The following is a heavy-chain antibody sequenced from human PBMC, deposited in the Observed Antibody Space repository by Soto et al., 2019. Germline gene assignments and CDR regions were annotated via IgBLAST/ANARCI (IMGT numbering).Heavy chain of an antibody. CDR2: ISSSGSTI. CDR1: GFTFSSSG. D-gene: IGHD3-16*02. CDR3: ARDEVITFGGVIVGVSGMDV. J-gene: IGHJ6*02. V-gene: IGHV3-11*01. Sequence: LRLSCSASGFTFSSSGMSWIRQAPGPGLEWVSYISSSGSTIYYADSVKGRFTISRDNAKNSLYLQMNSLRAEDTAVYYCARDEVITFGGVIVGVSGMDVWGQGTTVTVSS.